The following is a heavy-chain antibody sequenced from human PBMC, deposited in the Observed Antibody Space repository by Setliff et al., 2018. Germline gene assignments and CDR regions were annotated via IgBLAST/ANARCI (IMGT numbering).Heavy chain of an antibody. V-gene: IGHV3-23*01. Sequence: GGSLRLSCTASRFTFSVYVMAWVRQAPGKGLEWVSSITGSGGGTYYADSVKGRFIVSRDNSKSTLYLQMNSLRAEDTAVYYCARDVFCSGGSCDNWFDPWGQGTLVTVSS. CDR1: RFTFSVYV. CDR3: ARDVFCSGGSCDNWFDP. J-gene: IGHJ5*02. D-gene: IGHD2-15*01. CDR2: ITGSGGGT.